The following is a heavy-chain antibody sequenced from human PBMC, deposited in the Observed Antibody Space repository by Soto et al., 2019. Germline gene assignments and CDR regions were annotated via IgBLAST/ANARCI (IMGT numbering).Heavy chain of an antibody. J-gene: IGHJ4*02. V-gene: IGHV3-23*01. Sequence: WGSLRLSCSASGFSFSNYAMNWVRQPPGKGLEWVSSISDSGDATYYAESVKGRFTVSRDTSTNTLYLRMNSLRAADTAVYYCARDRVDGYNDXWGQGTLVTVSX. CDR1: GFSFSNYA. CDR3: ARDRVDGYNDX. CDR2: ISDSGDAT. D-gene: IGHD5-12*01.